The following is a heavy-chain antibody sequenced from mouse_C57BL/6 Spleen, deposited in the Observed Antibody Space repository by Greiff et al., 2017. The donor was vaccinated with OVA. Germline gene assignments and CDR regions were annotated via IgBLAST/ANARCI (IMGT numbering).Heavy chain of an antibody. D-gene: IGHD1-1*01. CDR2: IDPSDSET. J-gene: IGHJ2*01. CDR1: GYTFTSYW. V-gene: IGHV1-52*01. Sequence: VQLQQPGAELVRPGSSVKLSCKASGYTFTSYWMHWVKQRPIQGLEWIGNIDPSDSETHYNQKFKDKATLTVDKSSSTAYMQLSSLTSEDSAVYYCARWGDYYGSKTYFDYWGQGTTLTVSS. CDR3: ARWGDYYGSKTYFDY.